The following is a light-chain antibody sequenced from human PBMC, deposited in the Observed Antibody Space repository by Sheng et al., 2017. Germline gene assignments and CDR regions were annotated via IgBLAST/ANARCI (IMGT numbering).Light chain of an antibody. CDR1: QSVSSY. V-gene: IGKV3-11*01. Sequence: EILMTQSPGTLSVSPGERATLSCRASQSVSSYLAWYQQKPGQAPRLLIYDASNRATGIPARFSGSGSGTDFTLTISSLEPEDFAVYYCQQYGTSPFGQGTQVQI. J-gene: IGKJ1*01. CDR2: DAS. CDR3: QQYGTSP.